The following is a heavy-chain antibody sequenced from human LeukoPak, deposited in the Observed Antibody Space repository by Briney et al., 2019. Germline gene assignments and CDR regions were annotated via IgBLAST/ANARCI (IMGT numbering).Heavy chain of an antibody. Sequence: ASVKVSCKVSGYTFTSYYMHWVRQAPGQGLEWMGIINPSGGSTSYAQKFQGRVTMTRVTSTSTVYMELSSLRSEDTAVYYCARDGDGYNFGYWGQGTLVTVSS. CDR3: ARDGDGYNFGY. J-gene: IGHJ4*02. CDR2: INPSGGST. D-gene: IGHD5-24*01. V-gene: IGHV1-46*01. CDR1: GYTFTSYY.